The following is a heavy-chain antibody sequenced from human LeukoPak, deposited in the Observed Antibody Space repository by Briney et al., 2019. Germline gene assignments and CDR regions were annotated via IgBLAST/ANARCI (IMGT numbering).Heavy chain of an antibody. CDR1: GGSISSGSYY. CDR3: ARVQKHGSERGGGGY. V-gene: IGHV4-61*02. J-gene: IGHJ4*02. Sequence: PSETLSLTCTVSGGSISSGSYYWSWIRQPAGKGLEWIGRIYTSGSTNYNPSLKSRVTISVDTSKNQFSLKLNSVTAADTAVYYCARVQKHGSERGGGGYWGQGTLVTVSS. D-gene: IGHD3-10*01. CDR2: IYTSGST.